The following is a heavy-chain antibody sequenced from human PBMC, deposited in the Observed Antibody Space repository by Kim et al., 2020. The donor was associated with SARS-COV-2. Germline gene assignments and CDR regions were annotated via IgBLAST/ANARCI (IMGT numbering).Heavy chain of an antibody. D-gene: IGHD1-26*01. Sequence: SETLSLTCTVSGYSISSGYYWGWIRQPPGKGLEWIGSIYHSGSTYYNPSLKSRVTISVDTSKNQFSLKLSSVTAADTAVYYCAREVGAYDAFDIWGQGT. CDR2: IYHSGST. CDR3: AREVGAYDAFDI. CDR1: GYSISSGYY. V-gene: IGHV4-38-2*02. J-gene: IGHJ3*02.